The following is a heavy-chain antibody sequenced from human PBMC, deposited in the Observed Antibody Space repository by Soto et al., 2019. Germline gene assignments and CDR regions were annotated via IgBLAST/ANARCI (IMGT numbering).Heavy chain of an antibody. CDR3: ARGPNCSSTSCPKGGFDY. Sequence: GGSLRLSCAASGFTFSSYDMHWVRQATGKGLEWVSAIGTAGETYYPGALKGRCTISRENAKKSSYLQMNSLMAGDTAVYYCARGPNCSSTSCPKGGFDYWGQGTLVTVSS. V-gene: IGHV3-13*01. J-gene: IGHJ4*02. CDR1: GFTFSSYD. D-gene: IGHD2-2*01. CDR2: IGTAGET.